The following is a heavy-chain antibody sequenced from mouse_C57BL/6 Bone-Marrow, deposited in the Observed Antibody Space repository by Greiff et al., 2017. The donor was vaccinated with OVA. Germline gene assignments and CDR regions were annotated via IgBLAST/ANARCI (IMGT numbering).Heavy chain of an antibody. CDR1: GFTFSDFY. CDR2: SRNKANDYTT. V-gene: IGHV7-1*01. D-gene: IGHD4-1*01. CDR3: ARDNWDWYFDV. Sequence: EVQRVESGGGLVQSGRSLRLSCATSGFTFSDFYMEWVRQAPGKGLEWIGASRNKANDYTTEYSASVKGRFIVSRDTSQSILYLQMNALRAEDTAIYYCARDNWDWYFDVWGTGTTVTVSS. J-gene: IGHJ1*03.